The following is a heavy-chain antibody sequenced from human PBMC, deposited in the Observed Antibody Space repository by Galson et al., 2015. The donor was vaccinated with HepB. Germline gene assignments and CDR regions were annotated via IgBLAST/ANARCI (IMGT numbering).Heavy chain of an antibody. V-gene: IGHV1-69*04. Sequence: SVKVSCKASGGTFSSYTISWVRQAPGQGLEWMGRIIPILGIANYAQKFQGRVTITADKSTSTAYMELSSLRSEDTAVYYCARDPGPLTGEGRFDYWGQGTLVTVSS. CDR2: IIPILGIA. J-gene: IGHJ4*02. CDR3: ARDPGPLTGEGRFDY. D-gene: IGHD3-9*01. CDR1: GGTFSSYT.